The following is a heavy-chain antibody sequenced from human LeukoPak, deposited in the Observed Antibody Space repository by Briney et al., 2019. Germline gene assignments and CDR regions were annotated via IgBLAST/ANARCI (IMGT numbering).Heavy chain of an antibody. J-gene: IGHJ3*02. CDR2: INHSGST. Sequence: SETLSLTCAVYGGSFSGYYWSWIRQPPGKGLEWIGEINHSGSTNNNPSLKSRVTISVDTSKNQFSLKLSSVTAADTAVYYCASPIAARRHAFDIWGQGTMVTVSS. CDR1: GGSFSGYY. V-gene: IGHV4-34*01. CDR3: ASPIAARRHAFDI. D-gene: IGHD6-6*01.